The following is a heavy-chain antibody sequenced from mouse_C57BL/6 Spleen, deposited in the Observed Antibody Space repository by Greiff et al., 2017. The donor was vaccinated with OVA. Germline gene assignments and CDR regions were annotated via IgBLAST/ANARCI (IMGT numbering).Heavy chain of an antibody. J-gene: IGHJ3*01. D-gene: IGHD2-12*01. V-gene: IGHV1-69*01. CDR1: GYTFTSYW. CDR3: ARRELRGTGFAY. CDR2: IDPSDSYT. Sequence: QVQLQQPGAELVMPGASVKLSCKASGYTFTSYWMHWVKQRPGQGLEWIGEIDPSDSYTNYNQKFKGKSTLTVDKSSSTAYMQLSSLTSEDSAVYYCARRELRGTGFAYWGQGTLVTVSA.